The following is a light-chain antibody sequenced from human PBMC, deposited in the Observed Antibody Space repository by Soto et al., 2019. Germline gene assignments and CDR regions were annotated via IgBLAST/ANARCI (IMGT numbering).Light chain of an antibody. J-gene: IGLJ1*01. Sequence: QSVLTQPPSVSGSPGQSVTISCTGTSSDVGSYNRVSWYQQPPGTAPKLMIYEVTNRPSGVPDRFSGSKSGNTASLTISGLQAEDEADYYCSSYTSSDTYVFATGTKLTVL. CDR1: SSDVGSYNR. CDR2: EVT. V-gene: IGLV2-18*02. CDR3: SSYTSSDTYV.